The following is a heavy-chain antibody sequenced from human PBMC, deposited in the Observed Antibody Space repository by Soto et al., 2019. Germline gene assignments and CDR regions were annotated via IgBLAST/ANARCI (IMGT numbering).Heavy chain of an antibody. V-gene: IGHV1-2*04. CDR2: TNPNSGGT. Sequence: ASVKVSCKASGYTFTGNYIHWLRQAPGQGLEWMGWTNPNSGGTNYAQKFQGWVTMTRDTSISPAYMELSRLRSDDTAVYYCARRRYYGSGSYYNGWLDYWGQGTLVTVPQ. D-gene: IGHD3-10*01. J-gene: IGHJ4*02. CDR1: GYTFTGNY. CDR3: ARRRYYGSGSYYNGWLDY.